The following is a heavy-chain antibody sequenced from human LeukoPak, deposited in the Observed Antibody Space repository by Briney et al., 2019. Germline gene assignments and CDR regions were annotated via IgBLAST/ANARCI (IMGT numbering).Heavy chain of an antibody. CDR2: FDPEDGEDGET. Sequence: GASVKVSCKVSGPSLIEVAMHWVRQAPGKGLEWVGSFDPEDGEDGETHYAQKFQGRVTMTEDASTDTAYMELTSLSSEDTALYYCAMTDRYAGRPFDYWGQGTLVTVSS. CDR3: AMTDRYAGRPFDY. D-gene: IGHD3-9*01. V-gene: IGHV1-24*01. J-gene: IGHJ4*02. CDR1: GPSLIEVA.